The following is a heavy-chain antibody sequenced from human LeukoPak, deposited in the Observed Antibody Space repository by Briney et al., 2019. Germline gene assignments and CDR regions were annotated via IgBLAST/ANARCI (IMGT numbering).Heavy chain of an antibody. CDR2: ISYDGSNK. CDR3: ASTGSPTGNWFDP. V-gene: IGHV3-30*03. Sequence: PGRSLRLSCVGSGFTISDFGMSWVRQAPGKGLEWVAVISYDGSNKYYADSVKGRFTISRDNSKNTLYLQMNSLRAEDTAVYYCASTGSPTGNWFDPWGQGTLVTVSS. CDR1: GFTISDFG. D-gene: IGHD1-14*01. J-gene: IGHJ5*02.